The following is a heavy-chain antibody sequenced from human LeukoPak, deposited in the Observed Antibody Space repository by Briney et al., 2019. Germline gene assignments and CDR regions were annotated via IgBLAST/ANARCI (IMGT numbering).Heavy chain of an antibody. D-gene: IGHD2-15*01. CDR1: GFTFGTYT. CDR2: ISRSGGST. J-gene: IGHJ4*02. Sequence: GGSLRLSCSASGFTFGTYTMHWIRQAPGKGLEYVSAISRSGGSTYYADSVKGRFTISRDNSKNTLYLQMNSLRAEDTAVYYCARETERLLYYWGQGTLVTVSS. V-gene: IGHV3-64*04. CDR3: ARETERLLYY.